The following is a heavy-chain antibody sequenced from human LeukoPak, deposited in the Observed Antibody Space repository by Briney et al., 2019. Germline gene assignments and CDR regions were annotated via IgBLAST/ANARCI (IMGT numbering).Heavy chain of an antibody. CDR2: IHFSGSS. V-gene: IGHV4-59*08. D-gene: IGHD3-10*01. CDR3: ASRSAVTVSGFDY. Sequence: SETLSLTCTVSGGSINNYYWNWIRQPPGKGLEWIGYIHFSGSSRYNPSLKSRVTMSLDTSKNELSLNPSSATAADTAVYYCASRSAVTVSGFDYWGLGTLVTVSS. J-gene: IGHJ4*02. CDR1: GGSINNYY.